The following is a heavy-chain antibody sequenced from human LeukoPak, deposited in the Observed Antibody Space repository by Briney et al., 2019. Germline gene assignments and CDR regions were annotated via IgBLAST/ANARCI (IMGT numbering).Heavy chain of an antibody. CDR3: VRLRRNSDTSGFYYYYDF. V-gene: IGHV3-21*01. Sequence: GGSLRLSCVASGYTFSSYSIKWVRQAPGKGLEGVSSISVRRNYIYYADSVRGRFSISRDDARDSLYLQMNSLRAEDTAVYYCVRLRRNSDTSGFYYYYDFWGQGTLLTVSS. J-gene: IGHJ4*02. CDR2: ISVRRNYI. D-gene: IGHD3-22*01. CDR1: GYTFSSYS.